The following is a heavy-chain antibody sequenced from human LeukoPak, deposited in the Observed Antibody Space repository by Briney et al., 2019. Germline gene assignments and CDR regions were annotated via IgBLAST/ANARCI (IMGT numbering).Heavy chain of an antibody. V-gene: IGHV3-74*01. CDR3: ARGLGSTYYYYMDV. J-gene: IGHJ6*03. D-gene: IGHD3-10*01. Sequence: PGGSLRLSCAASGFTFSSYWMHWVRQAPGKGLVWVSRINSDGSSTSYADSVKGRFTISRDNAKNTLYLQMNSLRAEDTAVYYCARGLGSTYYYYMDVWGKGTTVTISS. CDR1: GFTFSSYW. CDR2: INSDGSST.